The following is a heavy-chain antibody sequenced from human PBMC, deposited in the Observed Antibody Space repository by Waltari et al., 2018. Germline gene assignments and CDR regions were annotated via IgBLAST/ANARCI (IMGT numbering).Heavy chain of an antibody. CDR3: ARDIDRSGYYYWCDP. D-gene: IGHD3-22*01. J-gene: IGHJ5*02. CDR2: IIPIFGTA. CDR1: GGTFSSYA. Sequence: SGAEVKKPGSSVKVSCKASGGTFSSYAISWVRQAPGQGLEWMGRIIPIFGTANYAQKFQGRVTITADESTSTDYMELSSLRSEVTAVYYSARDIDRSGYYYWCDPWGQGTLVTVSS. V-gene: IGHV1-69*01.